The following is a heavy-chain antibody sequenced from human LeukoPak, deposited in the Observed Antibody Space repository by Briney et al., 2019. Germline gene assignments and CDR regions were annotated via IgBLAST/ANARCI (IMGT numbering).Heavy chain of an antibody. CDR1: GFTFSTYS. Sequence: PGGSLRLSCAASGFTFSTYSMNWVRQAPGKGLEWVSSMSTTSSYIYYADSVKGRFTTSRDNAQNSLYLQMNSLRAEDTAVYYCARATGSCSSASCANDAFDIWGQGTMVTVSS. CDR2: MSTTSSYI. CDR3: ARATGSCSSASCANDAFDI. D-gene: IGHD2-2*01. J-gene: IGHJ3*02. V-gene: IGHV3-21*01.